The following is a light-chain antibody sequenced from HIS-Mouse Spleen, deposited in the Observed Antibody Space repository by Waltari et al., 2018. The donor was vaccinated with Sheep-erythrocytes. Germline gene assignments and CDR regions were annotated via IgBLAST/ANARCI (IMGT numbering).Light chain of an antibody. CDR2: DAS. CDR3: QQYYSYPYT. Sequence: DIQMTQSPSSLSASVGDRVTITCQASQDISNYLNWYQQKPGKAPKLLIYDASNLETGVPSRFSGSGSGTEFTFTISSLQPEDIATYYCQQYYSYPYTFGQGTKLEIK. CDR1: QDISNY. V-gene: IGKV1-33*01. J-gene: IGKJ2*01.